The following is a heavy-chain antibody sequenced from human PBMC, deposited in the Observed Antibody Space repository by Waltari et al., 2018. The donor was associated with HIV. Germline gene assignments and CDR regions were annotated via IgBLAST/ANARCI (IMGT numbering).Heavy chain of an antibody. J-gene: IGHJ4*02. CDR1: YK. CDR2: ISWNSGSI. Sequence: YKVEWYQQRPGKGLEWVSGISWNSGSIGYADSVKGRFTISRDNAKDSLFLQMNNLRAEDTAVYYCARAHQAGVGAALFWGQGTPVTVSS. CDR3: ARAHQAGVGAALF. V-gene: IGHV3-9*01. D-gene: IGHD1-26*01.